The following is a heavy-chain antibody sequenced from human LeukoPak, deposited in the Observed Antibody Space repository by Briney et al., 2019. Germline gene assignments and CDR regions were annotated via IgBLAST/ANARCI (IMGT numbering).Heavy chain of an antibody. J-gene: IGHJ4*02. Sequence: TLSLTCTVSGGSISSYYWSWIRQPPGKALEWLALIYWDDDKRYSPSLKSRLTITKDTSKNQVVLTMTNMDPVDTATYYCAHGVRTYFDYWGQGTLVTVSS. CDR3: AHGVRTYFDY. CDR2: IYWDDDK. V-gene: IGHV2-5*08. CDR1: GGSISSYYW.